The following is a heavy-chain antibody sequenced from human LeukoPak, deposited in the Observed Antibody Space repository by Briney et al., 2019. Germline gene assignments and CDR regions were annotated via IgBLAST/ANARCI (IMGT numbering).Heavy chain of an antibody. Sequence: SETLSPTCSVSGASISSGSNYWGWIRQPPGKTLEWIGSIYSSGSTYYNPSLKSRVIIIIDTPKNHFSLTLSSVTAADTAVYYCARQVRDSSPGLYFDYWGQGTLVTVSS. J-gene: IGHJ4*02. CDR1: GASISSGSNY. D-gene: IGHD3-22*01. V-gene: IGHV4-39*01. CDR3: ARQVRDSSPGLYFDY. CDR2: IYSSGST.